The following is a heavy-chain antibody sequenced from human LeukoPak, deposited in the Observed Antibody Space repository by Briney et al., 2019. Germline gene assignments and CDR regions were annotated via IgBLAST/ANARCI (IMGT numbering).Heavy chain of an antibody. D-gene: IGHD6-13*01. Sequence: PGGSLRLSCVASGFTFSSYSMNWGRQAPGKGLEWVSSISSSSSYIYYADSVKGRFTISRDNAKNSLYLQMNSLRAEDTAVYYCARDETSSSWSFDYWGQGTLVTVSS. J-gene: IGHJ4*02. V-gene: IGHV3-21*01. CDR2: ISSSSSYI. CDR3: ARDETSSSWSFDY. CDR1: GFTFSSYS.